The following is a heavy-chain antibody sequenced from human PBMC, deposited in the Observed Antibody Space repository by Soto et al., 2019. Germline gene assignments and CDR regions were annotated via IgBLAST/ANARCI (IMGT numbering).Heavy chain of an antibody. J-gene: IGHJ4*02. Sequence: QVQLVESGGGVVQPGRSLRLSCAASGFTVSSYGMHWVRQAPGKGLEWVAVIWYDGSNKYYADSVKGRFTTSRDNSKNTLYLQMNSLRAEDTAVYYCARDCAGYSSGWYQRGGFDYWCQGTLVTVSS. D-gene: IGHD6-19*01. CDR2: IWYDGSNK. V-gene: IGHV3-33*01. CDR3: ARDCAGYSSGWYQRGGFDY. CDR1: GFTVSSYG.